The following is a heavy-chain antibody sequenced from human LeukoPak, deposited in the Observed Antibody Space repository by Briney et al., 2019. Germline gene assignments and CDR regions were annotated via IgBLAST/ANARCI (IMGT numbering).Heavy chain of an antibody. D-gene: IGHD2-2*01. V-gene: IGHV1-2*02. CDR1: GYTFTGHY. CDR3: ARPTECSSTCCQNWFDP. CDR2: INPNSGGT. Sequence: ASVKVSCKASGYTFTGHYMHWVRQAPGQGLEWMGWINPNSGGTNYAQKVQGRVTMTRDTSISTAYMELSRLRSDDTAVYYCARPTECSSTCCQNWFDPWGQGTLVTVSS. J-gene: IGHJ5*02.